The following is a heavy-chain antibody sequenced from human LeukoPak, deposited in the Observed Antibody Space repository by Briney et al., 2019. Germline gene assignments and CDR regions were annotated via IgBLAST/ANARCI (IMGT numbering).Heavy chain of an antibody. CDR1: GYTFTSYY. D-gene: IGHD1-26*01. J-gene: IGHJ4*02. CDR3: ATHSGSYYLPLGY. CDR2: INPNSGGT. V-gene: IGHV1-2*02. Sequence: ASVKVSCKASGYTFTSYYMHWVRQAPGQGLEWMGWINPNSGGTNYAQKFQGRVTMTRDTSISTASMELSRLRSDDTAVYYCATHSGSYYLPLGYWGQGTRVTVSS.